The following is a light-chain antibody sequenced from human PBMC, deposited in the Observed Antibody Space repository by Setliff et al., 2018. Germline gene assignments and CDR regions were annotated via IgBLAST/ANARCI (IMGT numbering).Light chain of an antibody. V-gene: IGLV2-14*01. Sequence: QSALIQPASVSGSPGQSITISCTGTSSDVGAYNCIPWYQHHPDKAPKLLIYDVSNRPSGVSSRFSGSKSGNTASLTISGLHAEDEADYFCCSCTSNTTPYVFGTGTKVTVL. CDR1: SSDVGAYNC. CDR3: CSCTSNTTPYV. CDR2: DVS. J-gene: IGLJ1*01.